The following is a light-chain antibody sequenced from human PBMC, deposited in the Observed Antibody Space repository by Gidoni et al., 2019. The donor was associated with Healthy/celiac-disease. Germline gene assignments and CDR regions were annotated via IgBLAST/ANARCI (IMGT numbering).Light chain of an antibody. CDR3: QHSYSTPT. J-gene: IGKJ1*01. Sequence: DIQMTQSPSSLSASVGDRVTLTCRASQSISSYLNWYQQKPGKAPKLLIYASSSLQSGVPSRFSGSGSGTDFTLTISSLQPEDFATYYCQHSYSTPTFGQGTKVEIK. CDR1: QSISSY. CDR2: ASS. V-gene: IGKV1-39*01.